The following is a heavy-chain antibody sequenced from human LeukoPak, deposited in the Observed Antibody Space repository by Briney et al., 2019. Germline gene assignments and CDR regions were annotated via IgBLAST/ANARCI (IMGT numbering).Heavy chain of an antibody. CDR1: GFTFSSYA. Sequence: PGGSLRLSCAASGFTFSSYAMSWVRQAPGKGLEWVSAISGSGGSTYYADSVKGRFTISRDNSKNTLYLQMNSLRAEDTAVYYCAKPADPYYDFWSGYSGSFDYWGQGTLVTVSS. V-gene: IGHV3-23*01. D-gene: IGHD3-3*01. J-gene: IGHJ4*02. CDR3: AKPADPYYDFWSGYSGSFDY. CDR2: ISGSGGST.